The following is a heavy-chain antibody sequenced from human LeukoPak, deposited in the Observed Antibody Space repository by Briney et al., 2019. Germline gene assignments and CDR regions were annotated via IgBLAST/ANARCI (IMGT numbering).Heavy chain of an antibody. D-gene: IGHD3-22*01. J-gene: IGHJ4*02. V-gene: IGHV4-39*07. Sequence: SETLSLTCTVSGGSISSSSYYWGWIRQPPGKGLEWIGSIYYSGSTYYSPSLKSRVTISVDTSKNQFSLKLSSVTAADTAVYYCARVDTATYYYDSSGYYYGNGVLDYWGQGTLVTVSS. CDR1: GGSISSSSYY. CDR3: ARVDTATYYYDSSGYYYGNGVLDY. CDR2: IYYSGST.